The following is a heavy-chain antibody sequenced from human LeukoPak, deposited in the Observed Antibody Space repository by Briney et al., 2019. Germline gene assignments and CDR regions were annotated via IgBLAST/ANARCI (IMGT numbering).Heavy chain of an antibody. CDR2: ISGSGGST. CDR3: ARAPGYGSGSSRFDP. J-gene: IGHJ5*02. CDR1: GFTFSSYA. Sequence: PGGSLRLSCAASGFTFSSYAMSWVRQAPGKGLEWVSAISGSGGSTYYADSVKGRFTISRDNSKNTLYLQMNSLRAEDTAVYYCARAPGYGSGSSRFDPWGQGTLVTVSS. D-gene: IGHD3-10*01. V-gene: IGHV3-23*01.